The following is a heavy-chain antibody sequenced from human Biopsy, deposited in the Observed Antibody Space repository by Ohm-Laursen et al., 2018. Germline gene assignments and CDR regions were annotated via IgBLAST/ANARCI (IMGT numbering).Heavy chain of an antibody. D-gene: IGHD5-24*01. J-gene: IGHJ4*02. V-gene: IGHV3-21*06. CDR2: ISASSSYI. Sequence: SLRLSCTASGFTFSSHAMAWVRQAPGKGLEWVSSISASSSYIYYADSVKGRFTVSRDNTKNTLYLQMNSLRAADTAVYYCARGPSGVATIGRGQGTLVTVSS. CDR3: ARGPSGVATIG. CDR1: GFTFSSHA.